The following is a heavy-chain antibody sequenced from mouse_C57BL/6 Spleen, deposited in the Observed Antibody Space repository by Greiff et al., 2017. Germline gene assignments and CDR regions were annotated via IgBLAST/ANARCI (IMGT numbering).Heavy chain of an antibody. V-gene: IGHV1-81*01. CDR2: IYPRSGNT. D-gene: IGHD1-1*01. CDR1: GYTFTSYG. Sequence: QVQLQQSGAELARPGASVKLSCKASGYTFTSYGISWVKQRTGQGLEWIGEIYPRSGNTYYNEKFKGKATLTADKSSSTAYMELRSLTSEDSAVYFCARGGLVTTVVAHFDYWGQGTTLTVSS. J-gene: IGHJ2*01. CDR3: ARGGLVTTVVAHFDY.